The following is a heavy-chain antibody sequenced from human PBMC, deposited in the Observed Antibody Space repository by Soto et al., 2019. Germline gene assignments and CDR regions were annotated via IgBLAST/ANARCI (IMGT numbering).Heavy chain of an antibody. Sequence: ASVNVPFKAAGFTFTSSSVQWVRQARGQRLELIGWIVVGSGNTNYAQKFQERVTITRDMSTSTAYMELRSLRSEDTAVYYCADNVRDKQLVANYYCYCGMEVWGQGTTVNDSS. CDR1: GFTFTSSS. V-gene: IGHV1-58*01. CDR3: ADNVRDKQLVANYYCYCGMEV. J-gene: IGHJ6*02. D-gene: IGHD6-13*01. CDR2: IVVGSGNT.